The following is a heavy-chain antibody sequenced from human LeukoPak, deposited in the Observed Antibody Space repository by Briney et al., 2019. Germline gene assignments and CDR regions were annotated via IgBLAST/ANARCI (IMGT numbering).Heavy chain of an antibody. Sequence: GGSLRLSCAASGFTFSSYAMHWVRQAPGKGLEWVAVISYDGGDKYYADSVKGRFTISRDNSKNTLYLQMNSLRAGDTAVYCCARNLLAAPSRDWFDPWGQGTLVTVSS. V-gene: IGHV3-30*04. CDR1: GFTFSSYA. CDR2: ISYDGGDK. D-gene: IGHD6-6*01. CDR3: ARNLLAAPSRDWFDP. J-gene: IGHJ5*02.